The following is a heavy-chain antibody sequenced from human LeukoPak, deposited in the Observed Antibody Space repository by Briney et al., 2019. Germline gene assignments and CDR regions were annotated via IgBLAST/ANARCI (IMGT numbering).Heavy chain of an antibody. Sequence: PSQTLSLTCTVSGGSISSYYWSWIRQPAGKGLEWIGRIYTSGSTNYNPSLKSRVTMSVDTSKNQFSLKLSSVTAADTAVYYCARDMEIAAAGSPTYYYYGMDVWGQGTTVTVSS. CDR3: ARDMEIAAAGSPTYYYYGMDV. V-gene: IGHV4-4*07. J-gene: IGHJ6*02. D-gene: IGHD6-13*01. CDR1: GGSISSYY. CDR2: IYTSGST.